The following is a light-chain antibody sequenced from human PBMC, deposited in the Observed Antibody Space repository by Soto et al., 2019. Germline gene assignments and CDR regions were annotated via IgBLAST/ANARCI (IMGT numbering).Light chain of an antibody. J-gene: IGKJ1*01. CDR3: QQYGNSPRP. V-gene: IGKV3-20*01. CDR2: GAS. Sequence: EIVLTQSPGTLSLSPGERATLSCRASQSVSSNSLAWYQQKPGQAPRLLIYGASSRASGIPDRFSGSGSGTDFTLTISRLEPEDFAVYYCQQYGNSPRPVGQGTKVDSK. CDR1: QSVSSNS.